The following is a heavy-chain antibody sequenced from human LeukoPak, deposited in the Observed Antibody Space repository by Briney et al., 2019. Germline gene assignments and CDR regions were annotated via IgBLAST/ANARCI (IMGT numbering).Heavy chain of an antibody. D-gene: IGHD2-2*01. CDR1: GYTFTDYY. CDR3: ARGPAAKKYYFDY. J-gene: IGHJ4*02. CDR2: INPNSGGT. Sequence: GASVKVSCKASGYTFTDYYMHWVRPAPGQGLAWMGWINPNSGGTNYARKFQGRVTMARDTSISTAYMELSRLRYDDTAVYYCARGPAAKKYYFDYWGQGTLVTVSS. V-gene: IGHV1-2*02.